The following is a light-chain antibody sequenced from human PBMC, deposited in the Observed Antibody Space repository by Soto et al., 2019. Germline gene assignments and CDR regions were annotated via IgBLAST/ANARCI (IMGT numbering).Light chain of an antibody. CDR2: AAS. CDR3: QQLNSYPIT. Sequence: DIQLTQSPSFLSASVGDRVTVTCRASQVIRSYLAWYQQKPGKAPKLLIYAASTLQSRIPSRFSGSGSGTKFTLTISSLQPEDFATYYCQQLNSYPITFGQGTRLEMK. CDR1: QVIRSY. J-gene: IGKJ5*01. V-gene: IGKV1-9*01.